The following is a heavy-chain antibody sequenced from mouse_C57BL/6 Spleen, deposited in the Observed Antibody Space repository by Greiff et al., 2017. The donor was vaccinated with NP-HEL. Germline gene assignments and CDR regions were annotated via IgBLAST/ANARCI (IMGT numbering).Heavy chain of an antibody. Sequence: QVQLQQSGAELAKPGASVKLSCKASGYTFTSYWMHWVKQRPGQGLEWIGYINPSSGYTKYTQKFKDKATLTADKSSSTAYMQLSSLTYEDSAVYYCARPITTVPSWFAYWGQGTLVTVSA. CDR2: INPSSGYT. J-gene: IGHJ3*01. CDR3: ARPITTVPSWFAY. V-gene: IGHV1-7*01. CDR1: GYTFTSYW. D-gene: IGHD1-1*01.